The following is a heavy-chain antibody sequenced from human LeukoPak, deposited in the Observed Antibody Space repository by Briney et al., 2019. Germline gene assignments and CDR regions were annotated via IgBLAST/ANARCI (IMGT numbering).Heavy chain of an antibody. CDR3: AIGGTYGSGS. V-gene: IGHV3-74*01. Sequence: RGSLRLSCAASGFTFANTWMHWVRQAPGKGLVWVSLINNDGSTTNYADSVKGRFTISRDNAKNTVYLQMNSLRVEDTAVYYCAIGGTYGSGSWGQGTLVTVSS. CDR2: INNDGSTT. D-gene: IGHD3-10*01. J-gene: IGHJ4*02. CDR1: GFTFANTW.